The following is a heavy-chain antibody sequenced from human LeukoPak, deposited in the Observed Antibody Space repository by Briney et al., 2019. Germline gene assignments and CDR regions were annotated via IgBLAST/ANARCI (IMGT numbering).Heavy chain of an antibody. Sequence: SETLSLTCAVYGGSFSGYYWSWIRQPPGKGLEWIGEINHSGSTNYNPSLKSRVTISVDTSKNQFSLKLSSVTAADTAVYYCARGSRYRGVSSLYYYYMDVWGKGTTVTISS. CDR2: INHSGST. CDR3: ARGSRYRGVSSLYYYYMDV. V-gene: IGHV4-34*01. J-gene: IGHJ6*03. CDR1: GGSFSGYY. D-gene: IGHD3-10*01.